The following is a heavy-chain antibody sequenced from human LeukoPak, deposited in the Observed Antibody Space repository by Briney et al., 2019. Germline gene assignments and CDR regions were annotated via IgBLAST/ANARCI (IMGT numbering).Heavy chain of an antibody. CDR3: AKESHIVVVVAATVFDY. J-gene: IGHJ4*02. CDR1: GFTFSSYG. V-gene: IGHV3-30*18. D-gene: IGHD2-15*01. CDR2: ISYDGSNK. Sequence: GGSLRLSCAASGFTFSSYGMHWVRQAPGKGLEWVAVISYDGSNKYYADSVKGRFTISRDNSKNTLYLQMNSLRAEDTAVYYCAKESHIVVVVAATVFDYWGQGTLVTVSS.